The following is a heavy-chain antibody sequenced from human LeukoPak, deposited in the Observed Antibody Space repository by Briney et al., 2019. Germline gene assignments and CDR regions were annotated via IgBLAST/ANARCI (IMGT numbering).Heavy chain of an antibody. J-gene: IGHJ4*02. CDR3: ARGRENGYCSSTSCYGRLGY. Sequence: ASVKVSCKASGYTFTSYDINWVRQATGQGLEWMGWMNPNSGNTGYAQKFQGRVTMTRNTSISTAYMELSSLRSEDTAVYYCARGRENGYCSSTSCYGRLGYWGQGTLVTVSS. CDR2: MNPNSGNT. V-gene: IGHV1-8*01. D-gene: IGHD2-2*01. CDR1: GYTFTSYD.